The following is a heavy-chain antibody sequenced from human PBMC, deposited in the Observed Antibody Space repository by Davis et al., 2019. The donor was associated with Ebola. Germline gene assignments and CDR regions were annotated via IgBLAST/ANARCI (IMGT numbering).Heavy chain of an antibody. CDR1: GGTFSSYA. Sequence: ASVKVSCKASGGTFSSYAISWVRQAPGQGLEWMGIINPSGGSTNYAQKFQGRVTMTRDTSTSTVYMDLSRLRSDDTAVYYCAREWVDGEPDYWGQGTLVTVSS. J-gene: IGHJ4*02. D-gene: IGHD5-12*01. CDR2: INPSGGST. V-gene: IGHV1-46*01. CDR3: AREWVDGEPDY.